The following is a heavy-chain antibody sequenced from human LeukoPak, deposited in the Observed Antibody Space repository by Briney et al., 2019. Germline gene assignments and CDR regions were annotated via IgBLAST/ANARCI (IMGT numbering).Heavy chain of an antibody. Sequence: GGSLRLSCAASGFTFSSYEMSWLRQPPGKGLEWVSTINANSGATSYAASVRGRFTISRDNSKNKLYLQLNSLRAEDTAVYYCAKPISGGLAVTADWFDPWGQGALVVVSS. CDR1: GFTFSSYE. V-gene: IGHV3-23*01. CDR3: AKPISGGLAVTADWFDP. J-gene: IGHJ5*01. CDR2: INANSGAT. D-gene: IGHD6-19*01.